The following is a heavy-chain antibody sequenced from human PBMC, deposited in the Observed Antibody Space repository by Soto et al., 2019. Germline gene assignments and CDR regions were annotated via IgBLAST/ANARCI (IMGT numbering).Heavy chain of an antibody. CDR2: INSDGSDT. CDR3: ARGGPPTSNWFDP. CDR1: GFTFSSYW. V-gene: IGHV3-74*01. D-gene: IGHD1-26*01. J-gene: IGHJ5*02. Sequence: PGGSLRLSCAASGFTFSSYWMHWVRQAPGKGLVWVSHINSDGSDTSYADSVKGRFTISRDNAKNSLYLQMNSLRAEDTAVYYCARGGPPTSNWFDPWGQGTLVTVSS.